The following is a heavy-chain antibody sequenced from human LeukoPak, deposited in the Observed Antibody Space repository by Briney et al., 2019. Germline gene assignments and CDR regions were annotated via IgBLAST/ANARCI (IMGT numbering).Heavy chain of an antibody. CDR3: ARAFYPGYYSYMAV. CDR1: GGSISSSSYY. CDR2: IYYSGST. D-gene: IGHD3-3*02. J-gene: IGHJ6*03. Sequence: SETLSLTCTVSGGSISSSSYYWGWIRQPPGKGLEWIGYIYYSGSTNYNPSLKSRVTISVDTSKNQFSLKLSSVTAADTAVYYCARAFYPGYYSYMAVWGKGTTVTVSS. V-gene: IGHV4-61*05.